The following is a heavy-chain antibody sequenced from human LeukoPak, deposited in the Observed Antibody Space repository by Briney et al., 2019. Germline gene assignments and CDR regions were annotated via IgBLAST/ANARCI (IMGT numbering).Heavy chain of an antibody. D-gene: IGHD1-26*01. CDR3: ARSLSGIVGWELPHYYYMDV. CDR1: CSFIESY. V-gene: IGHV3-11*06. Sequence: GRSLRLSYVLSCSFIESYRSWIRQPPGKGLEWLAYIRESSGDICYADSVKGRFTISRDNAKNSLYLQMNSLRAEDTAMYYCARSLSGIVGWELPHYYYMDVWGKGTTVTVSS. CDR2: IRESSGDI. J-gene: IGHJ6*03.